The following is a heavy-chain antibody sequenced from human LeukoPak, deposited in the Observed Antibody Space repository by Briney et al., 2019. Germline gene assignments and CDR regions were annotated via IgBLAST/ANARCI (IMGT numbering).Heavy chain of an antibody. CDR2: ISSSSSYI. Sequence: GGSLRLSCAASGFTFSSYSMNWVRQAPGKGLEWVSSISSSSSYIYYADSVKGRFTISRDNAKNSLYLQMNSLRAGDTAVYYCAREYNWNAFDYWGQGTLVTVSS. D-gene: IGHD1-20*01. V-gene: IGHV3-21*01. J-gene: IGHJ4*02. CDR3: AREYNWNAFDY. CDR1: GFTFSSYS.